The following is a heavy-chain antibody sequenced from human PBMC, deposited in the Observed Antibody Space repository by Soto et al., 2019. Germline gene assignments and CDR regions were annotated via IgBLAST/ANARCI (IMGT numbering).Heavy chain of an antibody. Sequence: RASVQVSCKASGYTFTGYYMHWVRQAPGQGLEWMGWINPNSGGTNYAQKFQGRVTMTRDTPISTAYMELSRLRSDDTAVYYCARDFSLWGDFDIWGQGTMVTVSS. J-gene: IGHJ3*02. D-gene: IGHD3-16*01. CDR1: GYTFTGYY. V-gene: IGHV1-2*02. CDR2: INPNSGGT. CDR3: ARDFSLWGDFDI.